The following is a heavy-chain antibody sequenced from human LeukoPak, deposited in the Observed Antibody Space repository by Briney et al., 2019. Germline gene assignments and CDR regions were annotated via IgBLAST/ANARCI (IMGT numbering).Heavy chain of an antibody. D-gene: IGHD3-10*01. J-gene: IGHJ4*02. Sequence: GGSLRLSCAASGFTFSSYAMSWVRQAPGKGLEWVSTIIGGGGSTYYADSVKGRFTTSRDNSKNTLFLQMNSLRAEDTAVYYCAKDRGALRGALDYWGQGTLVTVSS. CDR2: IIGGGGST. CDR3: AKDRGALRGALDY. V-gene: IGHV3-23*01. CDR1: GFTFSSYA.